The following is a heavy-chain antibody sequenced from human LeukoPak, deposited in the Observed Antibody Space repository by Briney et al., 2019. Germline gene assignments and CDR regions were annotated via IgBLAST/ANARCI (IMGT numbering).Heavy chain of an antibody. D-gene: IGHD3-10*01. CDR2: IYHSGST. Sequence: PSETLSLTCAVSGGSISSGGYSWSWIRQPPGKGLEWIGYIYHSGSTYYNPSLKSRVTISVDRSKNQFSLKLSSVTAADTAVYYCARVRGAPPYWYFDLWGRGTLVTVSS. J-gene: IGHJ2*01. V-gene: IGHV4-30-2*01. CDR1: GGSISSGGYS. CDR3: ARVRGAPPYWYFDL.